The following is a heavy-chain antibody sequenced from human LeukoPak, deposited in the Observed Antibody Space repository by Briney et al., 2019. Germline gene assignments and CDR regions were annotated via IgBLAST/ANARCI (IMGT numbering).Heavy chain of an antibody. V-gene: IGHV1-18*01. J-gene: IGHJ4*02. CDR1: GYTFTSYG. Sequence: ASLKVSCKASGYTFTSYGISWVRQAPGQGLEWMGWISAYNGNTNYAQKLQGRVTMTTDTSTSTAYMELGSLRSDDTAVYYCARVGDIVVVPAATEPDYFDYWGQGTLVTVSS. CDR3: ARVGDIVVVPAATEPDYFDY. D-gene: IGHD2-2*01. CDR2: ISAYNGNT.